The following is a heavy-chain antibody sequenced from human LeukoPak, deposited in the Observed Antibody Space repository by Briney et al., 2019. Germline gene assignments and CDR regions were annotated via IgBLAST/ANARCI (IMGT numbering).Heavy chain of an antibody. CDR1: GGSLSGYY. V-gene: IGHV4-34*01. J-gene: IGHJ4*02. CDR3: TIGRYNYGFFDY. CDR2: MNHSGSS. D-gene: IGHD5-18*01. Sequence: SETLSLTCAVYGGSLSGYYWSWIRQPPGKGLEWIGEMNHSGSSNYNSSLKSRVTISVDTSKNQFSLKLTSVTAADMAVYYCTIGRYNYGFFDYWGQGTPVTVSS.